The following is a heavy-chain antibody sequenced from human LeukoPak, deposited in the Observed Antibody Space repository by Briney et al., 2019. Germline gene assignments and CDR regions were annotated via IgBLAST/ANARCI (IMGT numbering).Heavy chain of an antibody. CDR3: ARAKAVAGTFDY. CDR2: INPNSGGT. CDR1: GYTFTGYY. D-gene: IGHD6-19*01. Sequence: ASVKASCKASGYTFTGYYMHWVRQAPGQGLEWMGWINPNSGGTNYAQKFQGRVTMTRDTSISTAYMELSRLRSDDTAVYYCARAKAVAGTFDYWGQGTLVTVSS. V-gene: IGHV1-2*02. J-gene: IGHJ4*02.